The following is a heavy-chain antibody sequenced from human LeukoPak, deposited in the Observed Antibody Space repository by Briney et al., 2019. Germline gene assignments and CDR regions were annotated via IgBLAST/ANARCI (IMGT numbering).Heavy chain of an antibody. V-gene: IGHV4-39*01. CDR3: ARSGTHSLDY. Sequence: SETLSLTCTVSGGPISRSSYYWGWIRQPPGKGLEWIGSIYYSGSTYYNPSLKSRITISVDTSKNQFSLKLSSVTAADTAVYYCARSGTHSLDYWGQGTLVTVSS. J-gene: IGHJ4*02. D-gene: IGHD1-26*01. CDR2: IYYSGST. CDR1: GGPISRSSYY.